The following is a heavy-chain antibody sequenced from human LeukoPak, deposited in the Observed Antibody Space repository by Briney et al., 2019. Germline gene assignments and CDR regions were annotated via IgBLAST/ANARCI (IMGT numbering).Heavy chain of an antibody. CDR1: GGSISSYY. Sequence: SETLSLTCTVSGGSISSYYWSWIRQPPGKGLEWIGYIYYSGSTDYNPSLKSRVTISVDTSNNQFSLRLSSVTAADTAVYYCARRLAHSTGFDPWGQGTLVTVSS. J-gene: IGHJ5*02. V-gene: IGHV4-59*01. CDR3: ARRLAHSTGFDP. D-gene: IGHD6-19*01. CDR2: IYYSGST.